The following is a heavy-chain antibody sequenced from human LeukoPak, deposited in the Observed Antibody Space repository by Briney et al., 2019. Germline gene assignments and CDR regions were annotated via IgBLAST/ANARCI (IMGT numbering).Heavy chain of an antibody. J-gene: IGHJ4*02. D-gene: IGHD3-22*01. CDR3: ARSNNYYESSGYYAKTRRDFDY. CDR2: INPSGGST. Sequence: GASVKVSCKASGYTFTSYYMHWVRQAPGQGLEWMGIINPSGGSTSYAQKFQGRVTMTRATPTSTVYMELSSLRSEDTAVYYCARSNNYYESSGYYAKTRRDFDYWGQGTLVTVSS. CDR1: GYTFTSYY. V-gene: IGHV1-46*01.